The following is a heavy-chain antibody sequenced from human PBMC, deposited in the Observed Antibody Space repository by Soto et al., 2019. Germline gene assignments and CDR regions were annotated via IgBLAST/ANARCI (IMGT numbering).Heavy chain of an antibody. CDR2: IYYSGST. CDR3: AQAAVYSSGWHVWFDP. J-gene: IGHJ5*02. V-gene: IGHV4-59*01. CDR1: GGSISSYY. D-gene: IGHD6-19*01. Sequence: PSETLCLTCTVSGGSISSYYWSWIRQPPGKGLEWIGYIYYSGSTNYNPSLKSRVTISVDTSKNQFSLKLSSVTAADTAVYYCAQAAVYSSGWHVWFDPWGQGTLVTVSS.